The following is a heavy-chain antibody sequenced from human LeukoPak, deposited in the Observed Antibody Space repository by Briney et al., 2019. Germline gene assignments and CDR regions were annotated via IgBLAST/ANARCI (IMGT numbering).Heavy chain of an antibody. V-gene: IGHV4-34*10. J-gene: IGHJ4*02. CDR3: ARYVPVRTGTTRASFDY. D-gene: IGHD1-1*01. CDR1: GGSFSGYY. Sequence: PSETLSLTCAVYGGSFSGYYWSWIRQPPGKGLEWIGEISHSGTTNCDPSLKSRISMSIDTSRSQFSLNLRSVTAADTAVYYCARYVPVRTGTTRASFDYWGLGTLVTVSS. CDR2: ISHSGTT.